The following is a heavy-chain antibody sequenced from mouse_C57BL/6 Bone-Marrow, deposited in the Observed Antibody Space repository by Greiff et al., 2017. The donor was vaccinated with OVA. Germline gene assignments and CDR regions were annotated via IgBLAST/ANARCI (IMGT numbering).Heavy chain of an antibody. V-gene: IGHV5-16*01. CDR1: GFTFSDYY. D-gene: IGHD2-1*01. CDR2: INYDGSST. Sequence: EVKLMESEGGLVQPGSSMKLSCTASGFTFSDYYMAWVRQVPEKGLECVANINYDGSSTYYLDSLKSRFIISRDNAKNILYLQMSSLKSEDTATYYCARVDGNYLYFDYWGQGTTLTVSS. J-gene: IGHJ2*01. CDR3: ARVDGNYLYFDY.